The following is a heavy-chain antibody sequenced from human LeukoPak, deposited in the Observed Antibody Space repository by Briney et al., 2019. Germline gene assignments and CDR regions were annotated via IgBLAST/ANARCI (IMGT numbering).Heavy chain of an antibody. CDR1: GFTFSSYW. D-gene: IGHD4-11*01. J-gene: IGHJ4*02. CDR3: AREDHSNYNY. CDR2: IKQDGTEK. V-gene: IGHV3-7*01. Sequence: GGSLRLSCAASGFTFSSYWMSWVRQAPGKGLEWVASIKQDGTEKFYVDSVKGRFTISKDNAKNSLYLQMNSLRAEDTAVYYCAREDHSNYNYWGQGTLVTVSS.